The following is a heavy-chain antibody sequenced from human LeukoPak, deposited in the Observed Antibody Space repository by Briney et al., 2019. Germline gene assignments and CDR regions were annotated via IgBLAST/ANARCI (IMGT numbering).Heavy chain of an antibody. CDR2: ISAYNGNT. CDR3: ARDWDYGYYDSSGYTGPPRRDY. J-gene: IGHJ4*02. V-gene: IGHV1-18*01. CDR1: GYTFTSYG. Sequence: ASVQVSCKASGYTFTSYGISWVRQAPGQGLEWMGWISAYNGNTNYAQKLQGRVTMTTDTSTSTAYMELRSLRSDDTAVYYCARDWDYGYYDSSGYTGPPRRDYWGQGTLVTVSS. D-gene: IGHD3-22*01.